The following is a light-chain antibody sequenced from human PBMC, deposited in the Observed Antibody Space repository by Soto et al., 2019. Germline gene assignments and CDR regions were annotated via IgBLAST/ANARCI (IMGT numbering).Light chain of an antibody. CDR3: QQSHSTPLT. Sequence: DIKLTQSPSSLAASVGDRVTITCRASLRISKYLNWDQQKPGKAHKLLSYGASTLQSGVPSRFSGSGSGTDFTLTITNLQPEDSATYVCQQSHSTPLTFGGGTKLEI. CDR1: LRISKY. CDR2: GAS. J-gene: IGKJ4*01. V-gene: IGKV1-39*01.